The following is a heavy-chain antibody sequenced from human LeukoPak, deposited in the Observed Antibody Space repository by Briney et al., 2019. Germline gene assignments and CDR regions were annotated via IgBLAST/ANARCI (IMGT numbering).Heavy chain of an antibody. Sequence: PSETLSLTCTVSGGSISNYYWTWIRQPAGKGVEWIGRIYTSGGTNYNPSLKSRVTMSVDTSKNQFSLKLSSVTAADTAMYYCARAAEYSSGWYLFDYWGQGILVTVSA. CDR1: GGSISNYY. J-gene: IGHJ4*02. CDR3: ARAAEYSSGWYLFDY. V-gene: IGHV4-4*07. CDR2: IYTSGGT. D-gene: IGHD6-19*01.